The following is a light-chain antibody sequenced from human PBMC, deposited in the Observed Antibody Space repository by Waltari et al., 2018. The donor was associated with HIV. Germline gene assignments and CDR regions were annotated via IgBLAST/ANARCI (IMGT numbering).Light chain of an antibody. J-gene: IGLJ3*02. V-gene: IGLV8-61*01. Sequence: QTVVTPEPSFSVSPGGTVTLTCGLSSGSVSTSYYPSWNQQTPGQAPRTLITNTNTRSSGVPDRFSGSILGNRAALTITGAQADDESAYYCLLYMGSGVWVFGGGTKLTVL. CDR3: LLYMGSGVWV. CDR1: SGSVSTSYY. CDR2: NTN.